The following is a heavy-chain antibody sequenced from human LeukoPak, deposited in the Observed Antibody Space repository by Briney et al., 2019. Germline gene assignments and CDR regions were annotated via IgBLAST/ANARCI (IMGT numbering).Heavy chain of an antibody. CDR3: ARHTSMGLDY. D-gene: IGHD5-18*01. CDR1: GDSISSSY. CDR2: IYYSGST. V-gene: IGHV4-59*08. Sequence: SETLSLTCTVSGDSISSSYWSWIRQPPGKGLEWIGYIYYSGSTSYNPSLKSRVTISVDTSKNQFSLKLSSVTATDTAVYYCARHTSMGLDYWGQGTLVTVSS. J-gene: IGHJ4*02.